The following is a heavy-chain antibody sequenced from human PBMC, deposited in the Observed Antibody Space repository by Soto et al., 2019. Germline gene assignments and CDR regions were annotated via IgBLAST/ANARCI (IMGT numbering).Heavy chain of an antibody. V-gene: IGHV4-61*01. CDR3: ARAYIVVVPAASPNWFDP. D-gene: IGHD2-2*01. Sequence: QVQLQESGPGLVKPSETLSLTCTVSGGSVSSGSYYWSWIRQPPGKGLEWIGYIYYSGSTNYNPSLKSRVTISVDTSKNQFSLKLSSVTAADTAVYYCARAYIVVVPAASPNWFDPWGPGTLVTVSS. CDR2: IYYSGST. CDR1: GGSVSSGSYY. J-gene: IGHJ5*02.